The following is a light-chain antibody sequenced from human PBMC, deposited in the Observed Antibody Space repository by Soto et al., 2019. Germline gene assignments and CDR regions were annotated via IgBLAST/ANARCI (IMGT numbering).Light chain of an antibody. V-gene: IGKV1-5*03. CDR2: KAS. CDR3: QQYSSYPWT. Sequence: DIRTTQSPSTLSASVGDRVTITCRASQSITDWLAWYQQKPGKAPKLLIYKASNLESGVPSRFSGSGSGTECTLTINSLQPDDFATYFCQQYSSYPWTFGQGTKVEIK. J-gene: IGKJ1*01. CDR1: QSITDW.